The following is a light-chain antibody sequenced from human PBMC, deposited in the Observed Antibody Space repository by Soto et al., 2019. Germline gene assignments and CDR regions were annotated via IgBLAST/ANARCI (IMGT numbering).Light chain of an antibody. Sequence: EIVLTQSPGTLSLSPGERATLSFMASQSVSNNYLAWYQQKPGQAPRLLIYGASNRATGIPDRFSGSGSGTDFTLTISSLEPEDFAVYFCQHRSEWPVSFGQGTRLEIK. CDR1: QSVSNNY. V-gene: IGKV3D-20*02. J-gene: IGKJ5*01. CDR3: QHRSEWPVS. CDR2: GAS.